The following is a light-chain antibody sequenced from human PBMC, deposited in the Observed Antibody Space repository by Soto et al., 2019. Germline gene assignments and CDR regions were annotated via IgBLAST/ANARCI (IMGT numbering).Light chain of an antibody. CDR3: QQYNSYSRT. J-gene: IGKJ1*01. V-gene: IGKV1-5*01. CDR1: QSISSW. CDR2: DAS. Sequence: IQVTQSASALSAYVGDRVTITCRASQSISSWLAWYQQKPGKAPKLLIYDASSLESGVPSRFSGSGSGTEFTLTISSLQPDDFATYYCQQYNSYSRTFGQGSKVDIK.